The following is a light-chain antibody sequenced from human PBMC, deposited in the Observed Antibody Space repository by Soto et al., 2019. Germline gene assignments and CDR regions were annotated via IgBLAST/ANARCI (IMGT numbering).Light chain of an antibody. Sequence: EIVLTQSPGTLSLSPGERATLSCRASQSVSSSYLAWYQQKPGQAPRLLIYGAYSRATVIPDRFSGSGSGTDFTLTISRLEPEDFAVYYCQQYGSSRTFGQGTKLEIK. V-gene: IGKV3-20*01. CDR1: QSVSSSY. CDR2: GAY. J-gene: IGKJ2*02. CDR3: QQYGSSRT.